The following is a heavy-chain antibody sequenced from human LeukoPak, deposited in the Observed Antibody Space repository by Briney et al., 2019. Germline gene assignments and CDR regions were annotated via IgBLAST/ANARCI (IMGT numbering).Heavy chain of an antibody. CDR1: GFTFSRYA. D-gene: IGHD3-10*01. CDR3: AREGGSGTPTFDY. Sequence: GGSLRLSCAASGFTFSRYAMHWVRQAPGKGLEWVAVIWHDGSNAFCADSVTGRFSVSRDNSRNTVVLEMNSLRSEDTAVYYCAREGGSGTPTFDYWGQGTLVTVSS. V-gene: IGHV3-33*01. J-gene: IGHJ4*02. CDR2: IWHDGSNA.